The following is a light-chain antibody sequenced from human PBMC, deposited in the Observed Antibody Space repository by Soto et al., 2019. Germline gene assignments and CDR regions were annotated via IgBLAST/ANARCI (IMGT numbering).Light chain of an antibody. CDR1: QSVSSSY. Sequence: EIVLTQSPGTLSLSPEERATLSCRASQSVSSSYLAWYQQKPGQAPRLLIYGASSRATGIPDRFSGSGSGTDFTLTISRLEPEDFAVYYCQQYGSSPAVTFGGGTKVEIK. V-gene: IGKV3-20*01. J-gene: IGKJ4*01. CDR3: QQYGSSPAVT. CDR2: GAS.